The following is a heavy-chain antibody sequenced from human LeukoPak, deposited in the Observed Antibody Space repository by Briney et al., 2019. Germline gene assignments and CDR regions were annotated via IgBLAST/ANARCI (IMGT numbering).Heavy chain of an antibody. D-gene: IGHD2-2*01. J-gene: IGHJ4*02. Sequence: PGRSLRLSCAASGFTFEDHVIHWVRQAPGKGLEWISSISWSGDRMGYADAVKGRFTISRDNAKNSLFLQMNSLRVGDTALYYCAKDLGGSATTVWGQGTLVTVSS. CDR3: AKDLGGSATTV. V-gene: IGHV3-9*01. CDR1: GFTFEDHV. CDR2: ISWSGDRM.